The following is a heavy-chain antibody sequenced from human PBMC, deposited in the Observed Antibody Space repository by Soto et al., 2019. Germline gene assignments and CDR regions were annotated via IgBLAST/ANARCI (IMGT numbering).Heavy chain of an antibody. V-gene: IGHV4-59*01. CDR2: IYYSGST. J-gene: IGHJ4*02. D-gene: IGHD1-26*01. CDR1: GGSISSYY. Sequence: LTCTVSGGSISSYYWSWIRQPPGKGLEWIGYIYYSGSTNYNPSLKSRVTISVDTSKNQFSLKLSSVTAADTAVYYCARVARRIVGATSYYFDYWGQGTLVTVSS. CDR3: ARVARRIVGATSYYFDY.